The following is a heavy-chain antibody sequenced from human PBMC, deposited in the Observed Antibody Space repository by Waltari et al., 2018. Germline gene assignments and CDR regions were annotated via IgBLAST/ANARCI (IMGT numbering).Heavy chain of an antibody. J-gene: IGHJ3*02. Sequence: QVQLQESGPGLVKPSETLSLTCTVSGGSISSHYWRWIRQPPGKGLEWIGYIYYSGSTNYNPSLKSRVTISVDTSKNQFSLKLSSVTAADTAVYYCAREGAAANAFDIWGQGTMVTVSS. V-gene: IGHV4-59*11. CDR1: GGSISSHY. CDR3: AREGAAANAFDI. D-gene: IGHD2-2*01. CDR2: IYYSGST.